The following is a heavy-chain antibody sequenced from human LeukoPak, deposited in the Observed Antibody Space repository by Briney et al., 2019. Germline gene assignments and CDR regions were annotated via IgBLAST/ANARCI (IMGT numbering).Heavy chain of an antibody. J-gene: IGHJ4*02. CDR1: GYTFTSYY. D-gene: IGHD2-15*01. CDR2: INPSGGST. Sequence: GASVKVSCKASGYTFTSYYMHWVRQAPGQGLEWMGIINPSGGSTSYAQKFQGRVTMTRDTSTSTVYMELSSLRSEDTAVYYCARVGRSGGSCHTAGYYFDYWGQGTLVTVSS. V-gene: IGHV1-46*03. CDR3: ARVGRSGGSCHTAGYYFDY.